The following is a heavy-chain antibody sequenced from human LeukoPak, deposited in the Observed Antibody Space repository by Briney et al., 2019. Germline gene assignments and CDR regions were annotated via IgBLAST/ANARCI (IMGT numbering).Heavy chain of an antibody. CDR1: GGSISSYY. J-gene: IGHJ5*02. CDR3: ARPIAARPDWFDP. Sequence: SETLSLTCTVSGGSISSYYWSWIRQPAGKGLEWIGRIYISGNTNYNPSLKSRVTMSLDTSKNQFSLKLSSVTAADTAVYYCARPIAARPDWFDPWGQGTLVTVSS. V-gene: IGHV4-4*07. CDR2: IYISGNT. D-gene: IGHD6-6*01.